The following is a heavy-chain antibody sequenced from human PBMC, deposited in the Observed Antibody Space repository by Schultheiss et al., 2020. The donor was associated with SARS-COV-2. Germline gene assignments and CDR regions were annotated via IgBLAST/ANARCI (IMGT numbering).Heavy chain of an antibody. Sequence: GGSLRLSCAASGFTFNVYGMHWVRQAPGKGLEWVAVIFSDGNTKYYADSVKGRFTISGDHFKNTLYLQMNSLTAEDTAVYYCAKDASSSGWYLNWYFDLWGRGTLVTVSS. CDR3: AKDASSSGWYLNWYFDL. CDR1: GFTFNVYG. J-gene: IGHJ2*01. D-gene: IGHD6-19*01. CDR2: IFSDGNTK. V-gene: IGHV3-30*18.